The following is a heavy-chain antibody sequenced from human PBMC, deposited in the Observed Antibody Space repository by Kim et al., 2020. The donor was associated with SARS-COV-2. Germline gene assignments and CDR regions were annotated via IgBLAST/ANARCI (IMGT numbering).Heavy chain of an antibody. Sequence: SETLSLTCAVYGGSFSGYYWSWIRQPPGKGLEWIGEINHSGRTNYNPSLKSRVTISVDTSKNQFSLKLTSVTAADAALYFCARRLSNTSGWGRHYCDPWGHGVLVTVSS. CDR3: ARRLSNTSGWGRHYCDP. J-gene: IGHJ1*01. V-gene: IGHV4-34*01. CDR1: GGSFSGYY. D-gene: IGHD3-10*01. CDR2: INHSGRT.